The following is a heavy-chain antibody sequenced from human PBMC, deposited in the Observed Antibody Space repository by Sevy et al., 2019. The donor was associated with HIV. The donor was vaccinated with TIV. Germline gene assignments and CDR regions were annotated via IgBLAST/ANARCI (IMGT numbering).Heavy chain of an antibody. CDR2: ISYDGSNK. J-gene: IGHJ4*02. Sequence: GGSLRLSCAASGFTFSSYGMHWVRQAPGKGLEWVAVISYDGSNKYYADSVKGRFTISRDNSKNTLYLQMNSLRDEDTAVYYCAKALNSGYDFGVLEYWGQGTLVTVSS. CDR3: AKALNSGYDFGVLEY. CDR1: GFTFSSYG. D-gene: IGHD5-12*01. V-gene: IGHV3-30*18.